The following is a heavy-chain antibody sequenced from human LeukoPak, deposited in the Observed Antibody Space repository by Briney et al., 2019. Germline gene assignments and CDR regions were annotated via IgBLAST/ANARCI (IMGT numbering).Heavy chain of an antibody. J-gene: IGHJ4*02. Sequence: GASVKVSCKASGGTFSSYAISWVRQAPGQGLEWMGGIIPIFGTANYAQKFQGRVTITADESTSTVYMELSSLRSEDTAVYYCARDRTERLRYFDWSKRGYFDYWGQGTLVTVSS. CDR1: GGTFSSYA. CDR2: IIPIFGTA. CDR3: ARDRTERLRYFDWSKRGYFDY. D-gene: IGHD3-9*01. V-gene: IGHV1-69*13.